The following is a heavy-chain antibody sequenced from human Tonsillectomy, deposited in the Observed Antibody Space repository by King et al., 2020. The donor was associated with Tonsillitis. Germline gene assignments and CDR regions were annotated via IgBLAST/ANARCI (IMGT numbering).Heavy chain of an antibody. CDR1: GFTFSGYC. V-gene: IGHV3-7*03. Sequence: VQLVESGGGLVQPGGSLRLSCAASGFTFSGYCMTWVRQAPGKGLEWVANINQDGTEKHYVDSVKGRFTISRDNAKNSLYLQMNSLRAEDTAVYFCARGGYSGYVRTHYVGFGGKGTLVTVSS. J-gene: IGHJ4*02. D-gene: IGHD5-12*01. CDR3: ARGGYSGYVRTHYVGF. CDR2: INQDGTEK.